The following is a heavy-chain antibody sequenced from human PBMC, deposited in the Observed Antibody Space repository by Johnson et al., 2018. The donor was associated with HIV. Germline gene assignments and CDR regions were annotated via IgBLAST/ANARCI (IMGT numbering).Heavy chain of an antibody. V-gene: IGHV3-7*03. Sequence: VQLVESGGGLVQPGGSLRLSCAASGFTVSSNEMSWVRQAPGKGLEWVADIEQDGSEKYYLDPVKGRFTISRDNARKSLYLQMNNLRAEDTAVYYCVRDDGSDFEAFDIWGLGTMVTVSS. CDR2: IEQDGSEK. D-gene: IGHD2-21*01. CDR1: GFTVSSNE. CDR3: VRDDGSDFEAFDI. J-gene: IGHJ3*02.